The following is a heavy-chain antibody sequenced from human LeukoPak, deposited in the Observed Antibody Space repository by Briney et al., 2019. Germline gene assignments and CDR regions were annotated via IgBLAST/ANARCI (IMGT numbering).Heavy chain of an antibody. Sequence: PSETLSLTCTVSGGSISSSSYYWGWIRQPPGKGLEWIGSIYYSGSTYYNPSLKSRVTISVDTSKNQFSLKLSSVTAADTAVYYCARFGDRWLSDWFDPWGQGTLVTVSS. V-gene: IGHV4-39*01. D-gene: IGHD3-10*01. J-gene: IGHJ5*02. CDR2: IYYSGST. CDR1: GGSISSSSYY. CDR3: ARFGDRWLSDWFDP.